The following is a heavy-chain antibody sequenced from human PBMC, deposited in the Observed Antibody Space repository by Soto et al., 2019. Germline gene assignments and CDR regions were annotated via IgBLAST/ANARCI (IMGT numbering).Heavy chain of an antibody. CDR3: ALRSGYDYGDDAFDI. J-gene: IGHJ3*02. CDR2: IYYSGST. Sequence: QLQLQESGPGLVKPSETLSLTCTVSGGSISSSSYYWGWIRQPPGKGLEWIGSIYYSGSTYYNPSLRSRVTISVDTSKNQFSLKRSSVTAADTAVYYCALRSGYDYGDDAFDIWGQGTMVTVSS. V-gene: IGHV4-39*01. CDR1: GGSISSSSYY. D-gene: IGHD5-12*01.